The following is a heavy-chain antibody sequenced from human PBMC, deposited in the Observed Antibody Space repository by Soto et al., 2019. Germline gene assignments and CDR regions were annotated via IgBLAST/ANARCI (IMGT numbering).Heavy chain of an antibody. D-gene: IGHD2-15*01. CDR3: ARGDFLVVVLAATAYDAFVV. V-gene: IGHV4-34*01. Sequence: QVQLQQWGAGLLKPSETLSLTCAVYGGSFSGYYWTWIRQPPGKGLEWIGEINHSGNTNYNPSLKSWVTMSVDTAKNQLSLHLSSVTVADTAVYHCARGDFLVVVLAATAYDAFVVWGQGTMVAVSS. J-gene: IGHJ3*01. CDR2: INHSGNT. CDR1: GGSFSGYY.